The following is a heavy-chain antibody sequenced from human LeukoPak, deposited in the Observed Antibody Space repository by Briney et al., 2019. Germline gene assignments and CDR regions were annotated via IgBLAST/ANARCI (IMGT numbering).Heavy chain of an antibody. CDR1: GYTFTASY. Sequence: GASAKVSCKASGYTFTASYMHWVRQAPGQGLECMGWINPNSGGTNYAQKFQGKVTMTRDTSISTAYLELSNLSSDDTAVYYCARTGDGSFDYWGQGTLVTVSS. J-gene: IGHJ4*02. CDR3: ARTGDGSFDY. CDR2: INPNSGGT. D-gene: IGHD2-15*01. V-gene: IGHV1-2*02.